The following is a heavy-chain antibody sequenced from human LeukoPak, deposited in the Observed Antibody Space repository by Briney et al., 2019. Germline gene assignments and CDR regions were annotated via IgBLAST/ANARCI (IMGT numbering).Heavy chain of an antibody. Sequence: GASVKVSCKASGYTFTSYYMHWVRQAPGQGLEWMGIINPSGGSTSYAQKFQGRVTITRNTSISTAYMELSSLRSEDTAVYYCARASRSSWHYYYYYYMDVWGKGTTVTVSS. CDR3: ARASRSSWHYYYYYYMDV. D-gene: IGHD6-13*01. CDR1: GYTFTSYY. V-gene: IGHV1-46*01. J-gene: IGHJ6*03. CDR2: INPSGGST.